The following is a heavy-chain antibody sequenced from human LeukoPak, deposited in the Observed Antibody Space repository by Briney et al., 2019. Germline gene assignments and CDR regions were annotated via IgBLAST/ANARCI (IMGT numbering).Heavy chain of an antibody. CDR3: ATVSSGSYREFDY. CDR1: GYTFTGYY. V-gene: IGHV1-2*02. J-gene: IGHJ4*02. Sequence: ASVKVSCKASGYTFTGYYMHWVRQAPGQGLEWMGWINPNSGGTNYAQKFQGRVTMTRDTSISTAYMELSRLRSEDTAVYYCATVSSGSYREFDYWGQGTLVTVSS. CDR2: INPNSGGT. D-gene: IGHD1-26*01.